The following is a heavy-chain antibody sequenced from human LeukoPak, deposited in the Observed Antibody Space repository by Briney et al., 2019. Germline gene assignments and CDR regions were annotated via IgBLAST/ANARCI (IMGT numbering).Heavy chain of an antibody. CDR1: GFTFSSYG. CDR2: ISYDGSNK. Sequence: GGSLRLSCAASGFTFSSYGMHWVRQAPGKGLEWVAVISYDGSNKYYADSVKGRFTISRDNSKNTLYLQMNSLRDEDTAVYYCARGYCSSTSCAFDIWGQGTMVTVSS. CDR3: ARGYCSSTSCAFDI. V-gene: IGHV3-30*03. J-gene: IGHJ3*02. D-gene: IGHD2-2*01.